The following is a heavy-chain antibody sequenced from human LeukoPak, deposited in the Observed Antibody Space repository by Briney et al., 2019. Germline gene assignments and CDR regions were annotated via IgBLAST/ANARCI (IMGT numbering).Heavy chain of an antibody. D-gene: IGHD2-8*02. CDR1: GGSISSYY. V-gene: IGHV4-59*08. CDR3: AGHHPRNTVDF. Sequence: SETLSLTCTVSGGSISSYYWSWIRQPPGKGLEWIAYISDIGSINYNPSLKSRVTISLDPSKNHFSLKLSSVTAADTAVYYCAGHHPRNTVDFWGQGTLVTVSS. CDR2: ISDIGSI. J-gene: IGHJ4*02.